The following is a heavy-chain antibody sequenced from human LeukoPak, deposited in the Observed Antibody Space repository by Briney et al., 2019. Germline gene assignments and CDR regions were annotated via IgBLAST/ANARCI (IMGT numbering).Heavy chain of an antibody. V-gene: IGHV4-4*02. D-gene: IGHD4-17*01. CDR1: GFVSGESG. J-gene: IGHJ5*02. CDR3: ACTTTVTTKLNH. CDR2: IYHSGST. Sequence: GFVSGESGGIGGRRITGKRLEWIGEIYHSGSTSYNPSLKSRVTIEVDKSNNQFSLKLSSVTAADTALYYCACTTTVTTKLNHWGQGILVTVSS.